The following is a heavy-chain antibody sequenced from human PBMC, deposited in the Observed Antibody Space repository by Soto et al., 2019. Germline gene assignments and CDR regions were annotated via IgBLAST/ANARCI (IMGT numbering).Heavy chain of an antibody. V-gene: IGHV1-69*02. CDR1: GDTFTFYS. CDR3: ASSYGSGYRAFDY. J-gene: IGHJ4*02. Sequence: QVQLVQSGAEVKRPGSSVKVSCKASGDTFTFYSINWVRQAPGLGLEWMGRINPILSMSNYAQRFQVRFTMTADKSTSTAYMELSSLRSEDTAIYYCASSYGSGYRAFDYWGQGALVTVSS. D-gene: IGHD3-10*01. CDR2: INPILSMS.